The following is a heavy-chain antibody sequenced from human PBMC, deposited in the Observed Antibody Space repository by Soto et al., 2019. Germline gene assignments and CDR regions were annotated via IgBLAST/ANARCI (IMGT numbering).Heavy chain of an antibody. CDR3: ARVKIVVVPAAIAFSNHYYYYGMDV. CDR1: GFTFMNYG. J-gene: IGHJ6*02. CDR2: IGIGSSTK. Sequence: GGSLRLSCAASGFTFMNYGINWVLQAPGKGLEWVSYIGIGSSTKYYADSVKGRFTISRDNAKNSLYLQMNSLRAEDTAVYYCARVKIVVVPAAIAFSNHYYYYGMDVWGQGTTVTVSS. V-gene: IGHV3-48*01. D-gene: IGHD2-2*01.